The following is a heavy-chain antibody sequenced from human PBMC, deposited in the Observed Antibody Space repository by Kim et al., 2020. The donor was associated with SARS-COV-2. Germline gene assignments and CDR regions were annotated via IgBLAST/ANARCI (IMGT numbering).Heavy chain of an antibody. V-gene: IGHV3-30*04. Sequence: GGSLRLSCAASGFTFSSYAMHWVRQAPGKGLEWVAVISYDGSNKYYADSVKGRFTISRDNSKNTLYLQMNSLRAEDTAVYYCASRNWNLPFDPWGQGTLVTVSS. CDR1: GFTFSSYA. D-gene: IGHD1-7*01. CDR2: ISYDGSNK. J-gene: IGHJ5*02. CDR3: ASRNWNLPFDP.